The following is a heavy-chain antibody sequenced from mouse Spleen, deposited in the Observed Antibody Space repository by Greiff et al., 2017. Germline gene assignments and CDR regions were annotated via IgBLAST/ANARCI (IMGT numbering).Heavy chain of an antibody. D-gene: IGHD3-2*01. J-gene: IGHJ4*01. Sequence: EVHLVESGGGLVKPGGSLKLSCAASGFTFSDYGMHWVRQAPEKGLEWVAYISSGSSTIYYADTVKGRFTISRDNAKNTLFLQMTSLRSEDTAMYYCARRRDETARYAMDYWGQGTSVTVSS. CDR3: ARRRDETARYAMDY. V-gene: IGHV5-17*01. CDR1: GFTFSDYG. CDR2: ISSGSSTI.